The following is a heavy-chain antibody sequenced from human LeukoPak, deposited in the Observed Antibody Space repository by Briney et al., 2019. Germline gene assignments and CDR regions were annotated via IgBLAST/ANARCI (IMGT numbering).Heavy chain of an antibody. CDR1: GFTFSSYG. V-gene: IGHV3-66*01. CDR3: ARARWYYYYGMDV. D-gene: IGHD6-13*01. Sequence: PGGSLRLSCAASGFTFSSYGMHWVRQAPGKGLEWVSVIYSGGSTYYADSVKGRFTISRDNSKNTLYLQMNSLRAEDTAVYYCARARWYYYYGMDVWGQGTTVTVSS. J-gene: IGHJ6*02. CDR2: IYSGGST.